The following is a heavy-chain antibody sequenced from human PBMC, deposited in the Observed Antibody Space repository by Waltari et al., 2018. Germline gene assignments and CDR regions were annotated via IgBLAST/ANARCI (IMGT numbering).Heavy chain of an antibody. V-gene: IGHV4-30-4*08. CDR3: ARAPYYYDSSGYFVDY. Sequence: QVQLQESGPGLVKPSQTLSLTCTVSGGSISSGAYYWSWIRQPPGKGLEWIGYSYYRGSTYYNPSPKSRVTISVDTSKNQFSLKLSSVTAADTAVYYCARAPYYYDSSGYFVDYWGQGTLVTVSS. J-gene: IGHJ4*02. CDR1: GGSISSGAYY. D-gene: IGHD3-22*01. CDR2: SYYRGST.